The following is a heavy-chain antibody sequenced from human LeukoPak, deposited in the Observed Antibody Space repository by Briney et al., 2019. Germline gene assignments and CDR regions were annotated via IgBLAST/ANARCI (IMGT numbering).Heavy chain of an antibody. CDR3: ARGVAPDY. CDR2: ISYDGSNK. J-gene: IGHJ4*02. CDR1: GFTFSSYA. Sequence: GGSLRLSCAASGFTFSSYAMHWVRQAPGKGLEWVGVISYDGSNKYYADSVKGRFTISRDNSKNTLYLQMNSLRAEDTAVYYCARGVAPDYWGQGTLVTVSS. D-gene: IGHD2-15*01. V-gene: IGHV3-30*04.